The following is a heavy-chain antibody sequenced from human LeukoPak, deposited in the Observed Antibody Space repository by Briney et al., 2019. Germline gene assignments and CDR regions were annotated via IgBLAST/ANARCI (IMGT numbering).Heavy chain of an antibody. V-gene: IGHV3-30-3*01. Sequence: GGSLRLSCAVSGFTFNNYAMHWVRQAPGKGLEWVAVILHDGSNKYYADSVKGRFTISRDNAKNSLYLQMNSLRAEDTALYYCATYYDILTGYHFDYWGQGTLVTVSS. D-gene: IGHD3-9*01. J-gene: IGHJ4*02. CDR2: ILHDGSNK. CDR1: GFTFNNYA. CDR3: ATYYDILTGYHFDY.